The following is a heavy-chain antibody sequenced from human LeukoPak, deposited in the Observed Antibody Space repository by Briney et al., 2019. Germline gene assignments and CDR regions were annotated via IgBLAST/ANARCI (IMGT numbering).Heavy chain of an antibody. CDR3: ANYFMGDLSGGHYFDY. CDR1: GGAINSYY. V-gene: IGHV4-59*01. CDR2: IYYGGIT. Sequence: PSETLSLTCTVSGGAINSYYWSWIRQPPGKGLEWIGYIYYGGITNYIPSLKGRVAISVDTSRNQFSLKLSSVTAADTAVYYCANYFMGDLSGGHYFDYWGQGTLVTVSS. J-gene: IGHJ4*02. D-gene: IGHD2-15*01.